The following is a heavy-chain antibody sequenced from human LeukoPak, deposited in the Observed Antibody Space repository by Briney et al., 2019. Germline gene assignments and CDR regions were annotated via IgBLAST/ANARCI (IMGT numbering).Heavy chain of an antibody. V-gene: IGHV3-73*01. CDR1: GFIFSGSA. CDR2: IRSKANNYVT. J-gene: IGHJ4*02. D-gene: IGHD5-12*01. CDR3: TRQGGYSGFDDY. Sequence: GGSLRLSCAASGFIFSGSAIHWVRQASGKGLEWVGRIRSKANNYVTAYAASVRGRFTISRDDSKNTAYLQLSSLKTEDTTVYYCTRQGGYSGFDDYWGQGTLVTVSS.